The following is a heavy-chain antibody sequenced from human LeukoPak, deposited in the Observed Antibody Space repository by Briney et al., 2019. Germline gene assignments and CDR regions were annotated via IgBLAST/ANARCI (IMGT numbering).Heavy chain of an antibody. Sequence: GGSLRLSCAASGFTFSSYAMSWVRQAPGKGLERVSAISSSGGSTYYADSVKGRFTISRDNSKNTLYLQMNSLRAEDTAVYYCANRKSYYYGSGSYGEFDYWGQGTLVTVSS. V-gene: IGHV3-23*01. CDR3: ANRKSYYYGSGSYGEFDY. J-gene: IGHJ4*02. CDR1: GFTFSSYA. D-gene: IGHD3-10*01. CDR2: ISSSGGST.